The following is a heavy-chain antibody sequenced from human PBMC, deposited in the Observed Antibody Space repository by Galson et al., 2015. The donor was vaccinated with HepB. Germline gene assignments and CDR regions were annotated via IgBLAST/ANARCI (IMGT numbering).Heavy chain of an antibody. J-gene: IGHJ4*02. D-gene: IGHD3-22*01. CDR3: TTPFPYTSGYYT. Sequence: SLRLSCAASGFILSDAWMTWVRQTPGKGLEWLGRIKSNDHGGTTDYAAPVKGRFTVSRDDSENTGYLQMNSLTTEDTAVYYCTTPFPYTSGYYTWGQGALVTVSS. V-gene: IGHV3-15*01. CDR1: GFILSDAW. CDR2: IKSNDHGGTT.